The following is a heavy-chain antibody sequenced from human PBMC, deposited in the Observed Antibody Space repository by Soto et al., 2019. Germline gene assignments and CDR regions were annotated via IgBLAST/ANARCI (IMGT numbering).Heavy chain of an antibody. J-gene: IGHJ5*02. CDR3: ARDKSVGYYYDSSGSLNWFDP. Sequence: GASVKVSCKASGGTFSSYAISWVRQAPGQGLEWMGGIIPIFGTANYAQKFQGRVTITADESTSTAYMELSSLRSEDTAVYYCARDKSVGYYYDSSGSLNWFDPWGQGTLVTVSS. D-gene: IGHD3-22*01. V-gene: IGHV1-69*13. CDR1: GGTFSSYA. CDR2: IIPIFGTA.